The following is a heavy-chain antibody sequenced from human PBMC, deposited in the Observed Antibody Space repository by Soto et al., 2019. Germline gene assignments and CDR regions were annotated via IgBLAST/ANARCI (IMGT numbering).Heavy chain of an antibody. CDR1: GYTFTSYG. CDR2: ISAYNGNT. D-gene: IGHD6-13*01. Sequence: QVQLVQSGAEVKKPGASVKVSCKASGYTFTSYGISWVRQATGQGLDWMGGISAYNGNTNYAQTHQGRVTMTTDTTTSTAYMAMRSLISDDTAVYYCARESSSSCHDYWGQGTLVTISS. CDR3: ARESSSSCHDY. J-gene: IGHJ4*02. V-gene: IGHV1-18*01.